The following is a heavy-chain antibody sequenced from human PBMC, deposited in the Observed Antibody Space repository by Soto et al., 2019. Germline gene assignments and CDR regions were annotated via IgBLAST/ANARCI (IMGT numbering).Heavy chain of an antibody. CDR1: GVTCSTFA. J-gene: IGHJ4*02. CDR3: ATKFRSYFDH. CDR2: VGDDGFRT. Sequence: GGALRVSCVASGVTCSTFAMTWVRQTPGKGLEWVATVGDDGFRTNVADSVKGRFIISRDNSKDTLSLEMSSLRVEDTGIYYCATKFRSYFDHWGQGVRVTVS. V-gene: IGHV3-23*01.